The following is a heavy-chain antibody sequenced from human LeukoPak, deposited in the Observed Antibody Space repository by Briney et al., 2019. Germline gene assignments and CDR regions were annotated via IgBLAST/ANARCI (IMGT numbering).Heavy chain of an antibody. CDR1: GFTFSTYA. V-gene: IGHV3-23*01. CDR3: AKDPNYYDSIGPSGP. D-gene: IGHD3-22*01. J-gene: IGHJ5*02. CDR2: ISGGGGNT. Sequence: PGESLRLSCAASGFTFSTYAMNWVRQAPGKGLEWVSAISGGGGNTYYADSVKGRFTISRDNSKNTLYLQMNSLRAEDTAIYYCAKDPNYYDSIGPSGPWGQGTLVTVSS.